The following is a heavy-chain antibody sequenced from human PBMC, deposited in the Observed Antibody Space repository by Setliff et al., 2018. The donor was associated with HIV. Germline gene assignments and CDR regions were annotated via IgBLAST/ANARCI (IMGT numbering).Heavy chain of an antibody. CDR1: GGSFSDYH. V-gene: IGHV4-34*01. Sequence: PSETLSLTCAVYGGSFSDYHWSWIRQAPRKRLEWIGEVYDSGSTNYNPSLKSRVTVTVDTPKNQFSLRLNSVTAADTAVYNCARGSKLVWGRWFDPWGQGTLVTVSS. D-gene: IGHD6-6*01. CDR2: VYDSGST. CDR3: ARGSKLVWGRWFDP. J-gene: IGHJ5*02.